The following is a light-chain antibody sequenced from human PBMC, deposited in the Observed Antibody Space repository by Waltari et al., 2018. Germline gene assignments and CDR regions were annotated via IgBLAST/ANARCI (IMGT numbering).Light chain of an antibody. J-gene: IGKJ1*01. CDR1: QSVLYSSNNKNY. Sequence: DIVMTQSPDSLAVSLGERATINCKSSQSVLYSSNNKNYLAWYQQKPGQPPKLLIYWASTRESGVPDRFSGSGSGTEFTLTISSLQAEDVAVYYCQQYYSTPPRTFGQGTKVEIK. CDR3: QQYYSTPPRT. V-gene: IGKV4-1*01. CDR2: WAS.